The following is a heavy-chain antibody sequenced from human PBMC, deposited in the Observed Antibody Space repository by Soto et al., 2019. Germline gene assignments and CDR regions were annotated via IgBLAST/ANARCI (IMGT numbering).Heavy chain of an antibody. CDR3: ARDVDADFRTDFDY. V-gene: IGHV3-11*01. CDR1: GFTFSDYY. CDR2: ISGNGEVI. J-gene: IGHJ4*02. D-gene: IGHD4-17*01. Sequence: GGSLRLSCAASGFTFSDYYIHWIRRAPGKGLEWISYISGNGEVIQYAASARGRFTISRDNAENSVYLEMESLRDEDTALYYCARDVDADFRTDFDYWGRGALVTVSS.